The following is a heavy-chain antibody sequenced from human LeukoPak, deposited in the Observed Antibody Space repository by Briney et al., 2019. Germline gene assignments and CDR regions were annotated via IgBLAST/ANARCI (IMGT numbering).Heavy chain of an antibody. CDR2: IYHTGST. Sequence: PSETLSLTCTISGGSVSDYYWSWIRQSPGKGLEWIGYIYHTGSTSYSPSLKSRVTISADTSQNQFSLKLSSVTAADTAVDYCASQNRGNNFGGQGPLAPVPS. CDR1: GGSVSDYY. V-gene: IGHV4-59*02. J-gene: IGHJ4*02. D-gene: IGHD7-27*01. CDR3: ASQNRGNNF.